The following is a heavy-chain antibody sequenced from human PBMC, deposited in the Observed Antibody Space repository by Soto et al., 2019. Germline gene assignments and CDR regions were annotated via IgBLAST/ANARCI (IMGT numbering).Heavy chain of an antibody. J-gene: IGHJ4*02. Sequence: HPGGSLRLSCVASGFSLANYPMSWVRQTPGKGLEWISYSSPRGDTIYYADSVEGRFTISRDNARNSLSLHMSSLRDEDSALYYCAKGPPTNVGWPYYFESWGQGVLVTVSS. D-gene: IGHD6-19*01. CDR1: GFSLANYP. CDR3: AKGPPTNVGWPYYFES. V-gene: IGHV3-48*02. CDR2: SSPRGDTI.